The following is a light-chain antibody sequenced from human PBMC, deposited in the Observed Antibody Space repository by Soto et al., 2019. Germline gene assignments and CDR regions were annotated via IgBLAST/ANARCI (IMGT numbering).Light chain of an antibody. Sequence: QSVLTQPPSVSAAPGQKVTISCSGSSSNIGTNYVSWYQQLPGTAPKLLVYDNNKRPSGIPDRFSGSKSGTSATLDITGLQTGDEADYYCGTWDSSLSAVLFGGGTKLTVL. CDR3: GTWDSSLSAVL. CDR1: SSNIGTNY. V-gene: IGLV1-51*01. J-gene: IGLJ2*01. CDR2: DNN.